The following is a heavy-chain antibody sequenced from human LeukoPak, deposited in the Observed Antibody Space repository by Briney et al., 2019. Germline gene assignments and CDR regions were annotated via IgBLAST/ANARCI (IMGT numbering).Heavy chain of an antibody. Sequence: PGGSLRLSCAASGFTFSSYAMSWVRQAPGKGLEWVSAISGSGGSTYYADSVKGRFTISRDNSKNTLYLQMNSLRAEDTAVYYCAKDPHKWELRTLKPNPPFDYWGQGTLVTVSS. CDR3: AKDPHKWELRTLKPNPPFDY. D-gene: IGHD1-26*01. J-gene: IGHJ4*02. CDR2: ISGSGGST. CDR1: GFTFSSYA. V-gene: IGHV3-23*01.